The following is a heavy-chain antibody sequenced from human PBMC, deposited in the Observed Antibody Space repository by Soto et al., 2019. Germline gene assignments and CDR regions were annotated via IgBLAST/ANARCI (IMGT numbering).Heavy chain of an antibody. CDR3: ARGPYYCPAYGKDV. V-gene: IGHV1-2*02. CDR1: GYIFTDYY. CDR2: ISPKSGSA. D-gene: IGHD1-26*01. Sequence: ASVWVSCKASGYIFTDYYIHWVRQAPGQGLEWRGWISPKSGSANFAQRFQGRVSMTRDTSSTTAYMEMRRLKSDDTAVYYCARGPYYCPAYGKDVWGQATRVNLSS. J-gene: IGHJ6*02.